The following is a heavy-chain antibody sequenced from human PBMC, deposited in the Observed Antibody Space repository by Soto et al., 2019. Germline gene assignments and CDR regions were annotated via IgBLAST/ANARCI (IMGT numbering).Heavy chain of an antibody. J-gene: IGHJ1*01. V-gene: IGHV3-30-3*01. Sequence: HPGGSLRLSCAASGFTFSSYAMHWVRQAPGKGLEWVAVISYDGSNKYYADSVKGRFTISRDNSKNTLYLQMNSLRAEDTAVYYCARDPYGSGSYYREGYFQHWGQGTLVTVSS. CDR1: GFTFSSYA. CDR2: ISYDGSNK. CDR3: ARDPYGSGSYYREGYFQH. D-gene: IGHD3-10*01.